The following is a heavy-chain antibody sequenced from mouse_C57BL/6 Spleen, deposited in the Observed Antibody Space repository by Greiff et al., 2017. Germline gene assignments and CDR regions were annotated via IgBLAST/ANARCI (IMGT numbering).Heavy chain of an antibody. V-gene: IGHV1-18*01. J-gene: IGHJ2*01. CDR2: INPNNGGT. CDR3: ARTHYGSLYYFDY. D-gene: IGHD1-1*01. Sequence: VQLQQSGPELVKPGASVKIPCKASGYTFTDYNMDWVKQSHGKSLEWIGDINPNNGGTIYNQKFKGKATLTVDKSSSTAYMELRSLTSEDTAVYYCARTHYGSLYYFDYWGQGTTLTVSS. CDR1: GYTFTDYN.